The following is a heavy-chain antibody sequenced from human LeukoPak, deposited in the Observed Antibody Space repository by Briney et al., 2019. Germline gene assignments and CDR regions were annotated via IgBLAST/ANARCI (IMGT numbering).Heavy chain of an antibody. V-gene: IGHV1-18*01. Sequence: ASVKVSCKASGYTFTSYGISWVRQAPGQGLEWMGWISAYNGNTNYAQKLQGRVTMTTDTSTSTAYMELRSLRSDDTAVYYCARVEGDYYDSSGYYFDYWGQGTLVTVSS. J-gene: IGHJ4*02. CDR3: ARVEGDYYDSSGYYFDY. D-gene: IGHD3-22*01. CDR2: ISAYNGNT. CDR1: GYTFTSYG.